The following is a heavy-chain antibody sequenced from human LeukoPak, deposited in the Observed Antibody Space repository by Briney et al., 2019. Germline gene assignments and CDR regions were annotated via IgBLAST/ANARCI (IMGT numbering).Heavy chain of an antibody. CDR3: ARGRPMGADY. V-gene: IGHV3-21*01. CDR2: ISSSSSYI. J-gene: IGHJ4*02. CDR1: GFTFSSYT. D-gene: IGHD3-10*01. Sequence: PGGSLRLSCAASGFTFSSYTMNWVRQAPGKGLEWVSSISSSSSYIYYADSVKGRFTISRDNAKNSLYLQMNSLRAEDTAVYYCARGRPMGADYWGQGTLVTVSS.